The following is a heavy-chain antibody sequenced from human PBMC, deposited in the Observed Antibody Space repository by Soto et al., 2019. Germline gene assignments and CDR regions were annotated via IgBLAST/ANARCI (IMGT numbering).Heavy chain of an antibody. D-gene: IGHD3-22*01. CDR2: IKSKSDGGTT. V-gene: IGHV3-15*07. J-gene: IGHJ4*01. CDR1: GFTFSDAW. CDR3: TTDSLFSMTLVPPDI. Sequence: GGSLRLSCAASGFTFSDAWINWVRQAPGKGLEWVGRIKSKSDGGTTDFAAPVKGRFAISRDDSRDLAFMEMNSLTTEDTALYYCTTDSLFSMTLVPPDIWGLGTLVTVSS.